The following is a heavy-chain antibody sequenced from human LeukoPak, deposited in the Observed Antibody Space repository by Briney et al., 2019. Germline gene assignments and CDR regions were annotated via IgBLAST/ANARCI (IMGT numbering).Heavy chain of an antibody. D-gene: IGHD2-2*02. CDR2: INHSGST. CDR3: ARVGVVVPAAIPDYDFWSGYSVIDY. Sequence: SETLSLTCAVYGGSFSGYYWCWIRHPPGKGREWIGEINHSGSTNYNPSLKSRVTISVYTSKNQFSLKLSSVTAADTAAYYCARVGVVVPAAIPDYDFWSGYSVIDYWGQGTLVTVSS. CDR1: GGSFSGYY. J-gene: IGHJ4*02. V-gene: IGHV4-34*01.